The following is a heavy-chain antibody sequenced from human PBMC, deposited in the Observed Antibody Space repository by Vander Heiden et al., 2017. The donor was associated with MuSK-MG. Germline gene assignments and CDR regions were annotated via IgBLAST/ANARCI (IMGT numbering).Heavy chain of an antibody. CDR1: GGTFSSYA. CDR2: IIHIFGTA. V-gene: IGHV1-69*01. CDR3: ARGGGGYSYGTFDY. D-gene: IGHD5-18*01. Sequence: QVQLVQSGAEVKKPGSSVKVSCKASGGTFSSYAISWVRQAPGQGLDGMGGIIHIFGTANYAQKFQGRVPITADESTSTAYMELSSRSSEDTAVYYGARGGGGYSYGTFDYWCQGTLVTVSS. J-gene: IGHJ4*02.